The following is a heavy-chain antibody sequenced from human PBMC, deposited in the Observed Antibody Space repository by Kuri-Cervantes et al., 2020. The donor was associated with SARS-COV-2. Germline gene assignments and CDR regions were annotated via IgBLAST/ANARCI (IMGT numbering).Heavy chain of an antibody. CDR3: ARDSSDSSGYLDY. V-gene: IGHV3-30-3*01. J-gene: IGHJ4*02. D-gene: IGHD3-22*01. CDR1: GFAFSSYA. Sequence: GGSLRLSCAASGFAFSSYAMHWVRQAPGKGLEWVAVISYDGGNKYYADSVKGRFTISRDNSKNTLYLQMNSLRAEDTAVYYCARDSSDSSGYLDYWGQGTLVTVSS. CDR2: ISYDGGNK.